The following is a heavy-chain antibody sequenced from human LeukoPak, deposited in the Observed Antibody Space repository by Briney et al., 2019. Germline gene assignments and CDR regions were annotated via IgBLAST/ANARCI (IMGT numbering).Heavy chain of an antibody. CDR1: RFTFSSYA. Sequence: GGSLRLSCAASRFTFSSYAMSWVRQAPGKGLEWVSAISGSGGSTYYADSVKGRLTISRDNSKNTLYLQMNSLRAEDTAVYYCATPTKYYYDSSGYYPLGYWGQGTLVTVSS. J-gene: IGHJ4*02. CDR3: ATPTKYYYDSSGYYPLGY. D-gene: IGHD3-22*01. V-gene: IGHV3-23*01. CDR2: ISGSGGST.